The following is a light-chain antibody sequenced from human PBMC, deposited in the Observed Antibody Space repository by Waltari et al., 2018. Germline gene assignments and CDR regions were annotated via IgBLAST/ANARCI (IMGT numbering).Light chain of an antibody. CDR1: DIGSKS. CDR2: DDG. V-gene: IGLV3-21*02. Sequence: SYVLTQPPSVSVAPRQTANIACGGDDIGSKSVHWYQQQSGQAPLLVVYDDGNRPAGFPGRFSGSISGNTATLTITGVEDGDEADYYCQVWDISGDHVVFGGGTRLTVL. CDR3: QVWDISGDHVV. J-gene: IGLJ2*01.